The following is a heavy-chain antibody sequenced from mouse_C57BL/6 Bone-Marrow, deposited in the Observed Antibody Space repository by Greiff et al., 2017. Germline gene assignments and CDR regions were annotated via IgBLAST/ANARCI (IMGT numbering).Heavy chain of an antibody. CDR2: IYPGGGYT. CDR1: GYTFTNYW. D-gene: IGHD1-3*01. Sequence: QVQLQQSGAELVRPGTSVKMSCKASGYTFTNYWIGWAKQRPGHGLEWIGDIYPGGGYTNYNEKFKGKATLTADKSSSTAYMQFSSLTSDDSAIYYCAREGNNVYWYFDVWGTGTTVTVSS. V-gene: IGHV1-63*01. J-gene: IGHJ1*03. CDR3: AREGNNVYWYFDV.